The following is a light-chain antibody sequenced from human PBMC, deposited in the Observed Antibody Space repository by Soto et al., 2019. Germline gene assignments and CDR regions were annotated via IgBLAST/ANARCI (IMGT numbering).Light chain of an antibody. CDR2: GAS. CDR3: QQSNNWPRT. CDR1: QSVSSN. V-gene: IGKV3-15*01. Sequence: EIVMTQSPATLSVSPGERATLSCRASQSVSSNLAWYQQKPGQAPRLLIYGASTRATGIPARFSGSGSGTEFTLTISSLHSQDFAVYYCQQSNNWPRTFGQGTKV. J-gene: IGKJ1*01.